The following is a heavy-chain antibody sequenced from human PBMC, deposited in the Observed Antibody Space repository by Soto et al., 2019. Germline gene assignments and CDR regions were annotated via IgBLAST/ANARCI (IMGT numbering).Heavy chain of an antibody. Sequence: EVQLLESGGGLVQPGGSLRLSCAASGFTFSSYAMSWVRQAPGKGLEWVSALSGSGGSTYYADSVKGRFTISRDNSKNTLYLQMNSLRAEDTAIYYCAKDTRAAAGPYYFDYWGQGTLVTVSS. D-gene: IGHD6-13*01. CDR1: GFTFSSYA. J-gene: IGHJ4*02. CDR3: AKDTRAAAGPYYFDY. V-gene: IGHV3-23*01. CDR2: LSGSGGST.